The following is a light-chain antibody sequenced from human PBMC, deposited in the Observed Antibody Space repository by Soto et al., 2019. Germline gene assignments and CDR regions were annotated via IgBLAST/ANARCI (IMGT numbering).Light chain of an antibody. V-gene: IGKV2-28*01. CDR1: QSLQHNNGNTL. CDR3: MQALQTPLS. J-gene: IGKJ4*01. Sequence: EIVMTQSPLSLTVTPGEPASISCKSSQSLQHNNGNTLLDWYMQKPGQSPQLLIYLASRRAPGAPDRVSGSGSGTDFSLKISRVEAEDVGVYYCMQALQTPLSFGGGTKVEIK. CDR2: LAS.